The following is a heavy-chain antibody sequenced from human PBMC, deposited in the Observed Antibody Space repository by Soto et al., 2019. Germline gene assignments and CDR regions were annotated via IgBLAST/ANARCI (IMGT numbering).Heavy chain of an antibody. J-gene: IGHJ5*02. CDR1: GYTFTSYD. CDR3: ARGSSGWYDP. V-gene: IGHV1-8*01. Sequence: QVQLVQSGAEVKKPGASVKVSCKASGYTFTSYDINWVRQAPGQGLEWMGWMIPSSGNTVYAQNFQGRVTMTRNTSITAAYMELSSLTSEDTAVYYCARGSSGWYDPWGQGTLVTVSS. D-gene: IGHD6-19*01. CDR2: MIPSSGNT.